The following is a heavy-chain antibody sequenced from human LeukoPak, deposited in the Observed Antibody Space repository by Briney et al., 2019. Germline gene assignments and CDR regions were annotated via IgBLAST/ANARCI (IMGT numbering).Heavy chain of an antibody. CDR2: ISYDGSNK. V-gene: IGHV3-30-3*01. D-gene: IGHD1-26*01. J-gene: IGHJ4*02. CDR3: AREWEPTIYFDY. CDR1: GFTFSSYA. Sequence: PGGSLRLSCAASGFTFSSYAMHWVRQAPGKGLEWVAVISYDGSNKYYADSVKGRFTISRDNSKNTLYLQMNSLRAEDTAVYYCAREWEPTIYFDYWGQGTLVTVSS.